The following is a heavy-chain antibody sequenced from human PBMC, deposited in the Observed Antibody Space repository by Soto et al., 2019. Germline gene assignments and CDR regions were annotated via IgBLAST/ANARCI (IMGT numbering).Heavy chain of an antibody. D-gene: IGHD1-1*01. Sequence: QVQLQESGPGLVKPSETLSLTCTVSGGSISSYYWSWIRQPPGKGLEWIGYIYYSGSTNYNPSLKSRVTISVDTSKNQFSLKLSSVTAADTAVYYCARLSRLLDRISHFDYWGQGTLVTVSS. CDR2: IYYSGST. V-gene: IGHV4-59*08. CDR3: ARLSRLLDRISHFDY. CDR1: GGSISSYY. J-gene: IGHJ4*02.